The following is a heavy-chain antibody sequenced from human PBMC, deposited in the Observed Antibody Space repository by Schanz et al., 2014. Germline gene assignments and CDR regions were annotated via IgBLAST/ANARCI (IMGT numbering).Heavy chain of an antibody. D-gene: IGHD2-15*01. V-gene: IGHV4-59*08. CDR2: VYYTGSA. Sequence: QMQLQGSGPGLVKPSETLSLTCAVSGGSISTYYWSWVRQPPGKGLKWLAYVYYTGSAIYNPSHKAPLPITVDTAKTQFSGRRSSGTAADTAVYYCARLGSPHCRTSNCHYDWFGPWDQGTLVTVSS. J-gene: IGHJ5*02. CDR3: ARLGSPHCRTSNCHYDWFGP. CDR1: GGSISTYY.